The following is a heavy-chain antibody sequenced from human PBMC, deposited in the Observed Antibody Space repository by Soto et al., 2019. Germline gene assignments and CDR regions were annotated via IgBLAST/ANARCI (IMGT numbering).Heavy chain of an antibody. D-gene: IGHD3-22*01. Sequence: SQTLSLTCAISGDRVSSNSAAWNWIRQSPSRGLEWLGRTYYRSKWYNDYAVSVKSRITINPDTSKNQFSLQLNSVTPEDTAVYYCARAQNYYDSSGYYASEYFQHWGQGTLVTVSS. CDR3: ARAQNYYDSSGYYASEYFQH. CDR1: GDRVSSNSAA. V-gene: IGHV6-1*01. CDR2: TYYRSKWYN. J-gene: IGHJ1*01.